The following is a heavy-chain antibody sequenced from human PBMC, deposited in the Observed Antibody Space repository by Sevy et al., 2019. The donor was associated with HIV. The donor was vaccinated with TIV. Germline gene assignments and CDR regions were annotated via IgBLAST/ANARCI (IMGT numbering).Heavy chain of an antibody. Sequence: GGSLRLSCAASGFTFSEYGMHWVRQAPGKGLEWVAVISHDGRNYKYNADFVKGRFTNSRDNSRNTLYLQMNSLGAEDTAIYYCARDRGEILRSAFKSWGQGTLVTVSS. V-gene: IGHV3-30*04. CDR2: ISHDGRNYK. D-gene: IGHD3-10*01. J-gene: IGHJ5*02. CDR1: GFTFSEYG. CDR3: ARDRGEILRSAFKS.